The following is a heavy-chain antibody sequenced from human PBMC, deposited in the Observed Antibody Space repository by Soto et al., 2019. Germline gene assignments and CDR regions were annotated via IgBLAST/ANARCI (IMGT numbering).Heavy chain of an antibody. V-gene: IGHV4-31*03. D-gene: IGHD4-17*01. J-gene: IGHJ4*02. CDR3: ARLDYGVSAFDL. Sequence: SETLSLTCTVSGGSINDGSYHWSWLRQHPGKGLEFIGYIFYTGSKYHNPSLETRVTMSADTSNNEVSLRLHSLTAADTAVYYCARLDYGVSAFDLWGRGTLVTVS. CDR2: IFYTGSK. CDR1: GGSINDGSYH.